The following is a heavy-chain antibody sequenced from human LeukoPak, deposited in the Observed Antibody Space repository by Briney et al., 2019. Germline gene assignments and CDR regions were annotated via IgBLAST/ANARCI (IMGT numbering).Heavy chain of an antibody. V-gene: IGHV3-23*01. J-gene: IGHJ6*03. CDR1: GFTFSSFG. CDR2: ISSTGGTA. Sequence: GGTLRLSCAASGFTFSSFGMSWVRQAPGKGLEWVSAISSTGGTAYYADSVKGRFTISRDNSKNTLYLQMNSLRAEDTAIYYCAKNGDRGAYCSGGSCYPYYYYNMDVWGKGTTVTISS. D-gene: IGHD2-15*01. CDR3: AKNGDRGAYCSGGSCYPYYYYNMDV.